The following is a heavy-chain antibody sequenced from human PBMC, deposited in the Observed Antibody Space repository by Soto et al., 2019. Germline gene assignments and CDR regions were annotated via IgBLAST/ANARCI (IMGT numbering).Heavy chain of an antibody. CDR3: ARGGGYYSPFDY. Sequence: SETLSLTCTVSGGSVSSGSYYWSWIRQPPGKGLEWIGYLYYSGSTNYNPSLKSRVTISVDTSKNQLSLKLSSVTAADTAVYYCARGGGYYSPFDYWGQGTLVTVSS. CDR2: LYYSGST. CDR1: GGSVSSGSYY. V-gene: IGHV4-61*01. D-gene: IGHD3-22*01. J-gene: IGHJ4*02.